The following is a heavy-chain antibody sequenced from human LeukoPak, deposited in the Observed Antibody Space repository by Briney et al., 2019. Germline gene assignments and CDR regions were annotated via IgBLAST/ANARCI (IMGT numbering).Heavy chain of an antibody. CDR3: VREGNNYHYYGMEV. J-gene: IGHJ6*02. Sequence: PLETLSLTCTVSGGSISSYYWNWIRQSPGKGLEWVGYISYSGSTYYNPSLKSRVTISVDTSKNQFSLKLSSVTAADTAVYYCVREGNNYHYYGMEVWGQGTTVTVSS. V-gene: IGHV4-59*12. CDR2: ISYSGST. D-gene: IGHD2/OR15-2a*01. CDR1: GGSISSYY.